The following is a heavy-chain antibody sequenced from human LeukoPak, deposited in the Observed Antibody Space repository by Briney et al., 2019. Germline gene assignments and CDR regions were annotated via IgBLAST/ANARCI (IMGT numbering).Heavy chain of an antibody. CDR3: ATAGVVSYYFDY. J-gene: IGHJ4*02. CDR2: FDPEDGET. Sequence: ASVKVSCKVSGYTLTELSMHWVRQAPGKGLEWMGGFDPEDGETIYAQKFQGRVTMTGDTSTDTAYMELSSLRSEDTAVYYCATAGVVSYYFDYWGQGTLVTVSS. V-gene: IGHV1-24*01. CDR1: GYTLTELS. D-gene: IGHD2-15*01.